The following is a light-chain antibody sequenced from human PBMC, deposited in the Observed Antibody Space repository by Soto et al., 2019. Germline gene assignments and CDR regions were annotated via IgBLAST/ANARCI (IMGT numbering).Light chain of an antibody. V-gene: IGKV3-15*01. CDR3: QQYRT. Sequence: EIVMTQSPATLSVSPGERATLSCRASQSVSSNLAWYQQKPGQAPRLLIYGASTRATGSPDRFSGSGSGTDFTLTISRLEPEDFAVYYCQQYRTFGQGTKVDIK. CDR1: QSVSSN. CDR2: GAS. J-gene: IGKJ1*01.